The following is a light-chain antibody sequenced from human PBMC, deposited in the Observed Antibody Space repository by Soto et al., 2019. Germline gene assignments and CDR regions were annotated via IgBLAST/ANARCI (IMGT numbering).Light chain of an antibody. CDR3: ISYTGSSTSDV. Sequence: QSALTQPASVSGSPGQSITISCSGTRSDIGSYNYVAWCQQFPGKTPKILIYGVSNRPSGVSSRFSGSKSGNTASLTISGLQAEDEADYYCISYTGSSTSDVFGSGTKLTVL. CDR1: RSDIGSYNY. V-gene: IGLV2-14*01. J-gene: IGLJ1*01. CDR2: GVS.